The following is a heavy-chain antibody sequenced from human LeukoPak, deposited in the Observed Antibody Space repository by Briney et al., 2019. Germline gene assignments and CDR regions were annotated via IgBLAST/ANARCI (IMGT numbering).Heavy chain of an antibody. J-gene: IGHJ3*02. CDR3: ARPSYYYTSGSPRDHAFDI. D-gene: IGHD3-10*01. V-gene: IGHV3-7*05. Sequence: PGGSLRLSCVASGFTFSSSWMSWVRQAPGKGLEWVANIKQDGGEKYYVDSVEGRFTISRDNAKNALFLQMNSLRAEDTAVYYCARPSYYYTSGSPRDHAFDIWGQGTMVTVSS. CDR1: GFTFSSSW. CDR2: IKQDGGEK.